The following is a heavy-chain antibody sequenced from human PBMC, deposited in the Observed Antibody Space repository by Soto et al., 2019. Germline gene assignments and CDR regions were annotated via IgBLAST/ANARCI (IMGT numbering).Heavy chain of an antibody. Sequence: ASVKVSCKSSGDTFTSYGISWVRQAPGQGLEWMGWISAYNGNTNYAQKLQGRVTMTTDTSTSTAYMELRSLRSDDTAVYYCARRKRIAAAGTPNWYFDLWGRGTLVTVSS. CDR3: ARRKRIAAAGTPNWYFDL. J-gene: IGHJ2*01. V-gene: IGHV1-18*01. CDR2: ISAYNGNT. D-gene: IGHD6-13*01. CDR1: GDTFTSYG.